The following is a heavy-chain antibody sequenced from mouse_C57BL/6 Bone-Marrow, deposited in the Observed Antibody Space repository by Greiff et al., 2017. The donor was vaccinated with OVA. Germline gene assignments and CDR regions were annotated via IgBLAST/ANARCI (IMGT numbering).Heavy chain of an antibody. CDR3: DYSNYDAMDY. J-gene: IGHJ4*01. CDR2: INPYNGGT. Sequence: EVQLQQSGPVLVKPGASVKMSCKASGYTFTDYYMNWVKQSHGKSLEWIGVINPYNGGTSYNQKFKGKATLTVDKSSSTAYMELNSLTSEDSAVYYCDYSNYDAMDYWGQGTSVTVSS. D-gene: IGHD2-5*01. V-gene: IGHV1-19*01. CDR1: GYTFTDYY.